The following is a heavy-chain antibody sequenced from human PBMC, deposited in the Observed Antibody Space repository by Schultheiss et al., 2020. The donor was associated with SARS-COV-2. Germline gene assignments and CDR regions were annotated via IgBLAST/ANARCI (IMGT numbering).Heavy chain of an antibody. CDR2: ISAYNYKT. D-gene: IGHD6-6*01. Sequence: ASVKDSCKTSGYTFTNYGITWVRQAPGQGFEWMGWISAYNYKTKYAQMLQGRVTITRDTSASTAYMELSSLRSEDTAVYYCARERGYSSSSGYYYYYMDVWGKGTTVTVSS. V-gene: IGHV1-18*01. CDR1: GYTFTNYG. J-gene: IGHJ6*03. CDR3: ARERGYSSSSGYYYYYMDV.